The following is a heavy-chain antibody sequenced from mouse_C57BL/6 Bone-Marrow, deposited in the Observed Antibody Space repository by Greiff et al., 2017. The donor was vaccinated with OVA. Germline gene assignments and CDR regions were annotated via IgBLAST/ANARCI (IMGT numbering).Heavy chain of an antibody. V-gene: IGHV6-3*01. CDR3: TEDSSGYWFAY. CDR1: GFTFSNYW. Sequence: EVQLVESGGGLVQPGGSMKLSCVASGFTFSNYWMNWVRQSPEKGLEWVAQIRLKSDNYATHYAESVKGRFTISRDDSKCSVYLQMNNLRAEDTGIYYCTEDSSGYWFAYWGQGTLVTVSA. D-gene: IGHD3-2*02. J-gene: IGHJ3*01. CDR2: IRLKSDNYAT.